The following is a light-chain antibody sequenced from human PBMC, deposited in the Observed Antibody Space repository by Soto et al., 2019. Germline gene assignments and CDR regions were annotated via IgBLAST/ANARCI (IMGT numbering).Light chain of an antibody. CDR2: EVR. J-gene: IGLJ2*01. V-gene: IGLV2-14*01. Sequence: QSALTQPASVSGSPGQSITISCTGTSSDVGGYNYVSWYQQDPGKAPKLMIYEVRNRPSGVSNRFSGSKSGNTASLTISGLQAEDEADYYCTSYTSSNTLVFGGGTKLTVL. CDR1: SSDVGGYNY. CDR3: TSYTSSNTLV.